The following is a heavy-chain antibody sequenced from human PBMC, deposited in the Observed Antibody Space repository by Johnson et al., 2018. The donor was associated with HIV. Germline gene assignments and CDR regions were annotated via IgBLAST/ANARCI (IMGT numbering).Heavy chain of an antibody. D-gene: IGHD6-19*01. J-gene: IGHJ3*02. Sequence: QVQLVESGGGVVRPGGSLRLSCAASGFTFDDYGMNWVRQAPGKGLEWVAVITYDGRNKYYTDSVKGRFIISRDNSKNMTNLQMNGLIDEDTAVYYCAKVARYGGSGWVDAFDIWGQGTMVTVS. V-gene: IGHV3-30*18. CDR3: AKVARYGGSGWVDAFDI. CDR1: GFTFDDYG. CDR2: ITYDGRNK.